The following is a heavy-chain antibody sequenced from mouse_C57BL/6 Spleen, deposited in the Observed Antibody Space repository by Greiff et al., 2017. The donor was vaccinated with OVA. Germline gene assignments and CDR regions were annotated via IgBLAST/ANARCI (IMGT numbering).Heavy chain of an antibody. CDR1: GYTFTSYG. CDR3: ARDYGSSYRYYFDY. Sequence: VQLQQSGAELARPGASVKLSCKASGYTFTSYGISWVKQRTGQGLEWIGEIYPRSGNTYSNEKFKGKSTLTVDKSSSTAYMQLSSLTSEDSAVYYCARDYGSSYRYYFDYWGQGTTLTVSS. CDR2: IYPRSGNT. J-gene: IGHJ2*01. V-gene: IGHV1-81*01. D-gene: IGHD1-1*01.